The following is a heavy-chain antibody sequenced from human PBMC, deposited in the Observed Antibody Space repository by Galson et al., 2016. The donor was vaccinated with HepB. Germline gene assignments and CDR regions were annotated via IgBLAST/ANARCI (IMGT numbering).Heavy chain of an antibody. CDR3: ARAIYCSSSNCQGYYFDY. V-gene: IGHV3-21*01. J-gene: IGHJ4*02. Sequence: SLRLSCAASGFTFSSYNMNWVRQAPGKGLEWVSSITGSSANYIFYPDSVKGRFTISSDNAKNSLYLQMNSLRAEDTAVYYCARAIYCSSSNCQGYYFDYWGQGTLVTVSS. D-gene: IGHD2-2*01. CDR1: GFTFSSYN. CDR2: ITGSSANYI.